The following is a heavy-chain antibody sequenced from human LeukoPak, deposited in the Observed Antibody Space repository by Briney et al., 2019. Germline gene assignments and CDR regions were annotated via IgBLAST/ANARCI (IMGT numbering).Heavy chain of an antibody. J-gene: IGHJ3*02. CDR2: IYYSGST. CDR1: GGSISSYY. Sequence: SETLSLTCTVSGGSISSYYWSWIRQPPGKGLEWIGYIYYSGSTNYIPSLKSRVTISVDTSKNQFSLKLSSVTAADTAVYYCARGGNYDSGAFDIWGQGTMVTVSS. D-gene: IGHD5-12*01. CDR3: ARGGNYDSGAFDI. V-gene: IGHV4-59*01.